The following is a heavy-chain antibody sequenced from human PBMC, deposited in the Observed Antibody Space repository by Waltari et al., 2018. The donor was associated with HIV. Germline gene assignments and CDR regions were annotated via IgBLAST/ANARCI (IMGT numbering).Heavy chain of an antibody. CDR3: ARNTLTTVTPQYFDY. D-gene: IGHD4-17*01. CDR2: IYYSGST. Sequence: QVQLQESGPGLVKPSQTLSLTCTVSGGSISSGGYYWSWIRQHPGKGLEWIGYIYYSGSTYYNPSLKSRVTISVDTSKNQFSLKLSSVTAADTAVYYCARNTLTTVTPQYFDYWGQGTLVTVSS. J-gene: IGHJ4*02. CDR1: GGSISSGGYY. V-gene: IGHV4-31*03.